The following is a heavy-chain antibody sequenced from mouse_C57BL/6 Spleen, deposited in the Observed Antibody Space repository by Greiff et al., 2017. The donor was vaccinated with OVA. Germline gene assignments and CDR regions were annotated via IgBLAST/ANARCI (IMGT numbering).Heavy chain of an antibody. CDR2: IYPGSGST. Sequence: QVQLQQPGAELVKPGASVKMSCKASGYTFTSYWITWVKQSPGQGIEWIGDIYPGSGSTNYNEKFKCKATLTVDTSSGTAYRQLSSLTSEDSAVYYCARGVITTVVSNFGYWGQGTTLTVSS. J-gene: IGHJ2*01. V-gene: IGHV1-55*01. CDR3: ARGVITTVVSNFGY. CDR1: GYTFTSYW. D-gene: IGHD1-1*01.